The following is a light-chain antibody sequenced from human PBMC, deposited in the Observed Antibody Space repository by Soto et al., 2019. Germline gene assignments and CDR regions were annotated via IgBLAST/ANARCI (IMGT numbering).Light chain of an antibody. J-gene: IGLJ1*01. CDR2: DDS. Sequence: SYELTQPPSVSVAPGQTARITCGGNNIKSKSVHWYQQRPGQAPVLVVHDDSDRPSGIPERFSGSNSGNTATLTISRVEAGDEADYYCQVWDSSSDHPLYVFGTGTKLTVL. V-gene: IGLV3-21*02. CDR1: NIKSKS. CDR3: QVWDSSSDHPLYV.